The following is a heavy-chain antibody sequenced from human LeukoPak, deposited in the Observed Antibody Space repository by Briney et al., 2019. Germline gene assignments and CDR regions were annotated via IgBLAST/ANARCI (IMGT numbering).Heavy chain of an antibody. Sequence: GGSLRLSCAASGFTFSCYAMSWLRQAPGKGLEWVSAISGSGGSTYYADSVKGRFTISRENSKNTLYLQMNSLRSEYTAVYYCAKGGQGVVPAAIAYWGQGSLVTVSS. V-gene: IGHV3-23*01. D-gene: IGHD2-2*01. CDR3: AKGGQGVVPAAIAY. CDR2: ISGSGGST. J-gene: IGHJ4*02. CDR1: GFTFSCYA.